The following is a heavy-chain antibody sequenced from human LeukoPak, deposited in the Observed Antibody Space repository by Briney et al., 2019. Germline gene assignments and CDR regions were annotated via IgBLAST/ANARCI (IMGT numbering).Heavy chain of an antibody. V-gene: IGHV4-59*08. D-gene: IGHD3-3*01. CDR2: IYYSGST. CDR3: ARVRATLFGVAMDYMDV. J-gene: IGHJ6*03. Sequence: PSEALSLTCTVSGGSISSYYWSWIRQPPGKGLEWIGYIYYSGSTNYNPSLKSRVTISVDTSKNQLSLKLSSVTAADTAVYYCARVRATLFGVAMDYMDVWGKGTTVTASS. CDR1: GGSISSYY.